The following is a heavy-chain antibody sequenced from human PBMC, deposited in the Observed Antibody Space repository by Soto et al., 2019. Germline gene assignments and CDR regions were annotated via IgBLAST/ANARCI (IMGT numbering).Heavy chain of an antibody. D-gene: IGHD6-13*01. V-gene: IGHV5-10-1*01. J-gene: IGHJ6*02. CDR2: IDPSDSYT. CDR3: ASIAAAGNSPYYGMDV. CDR1: GYSFTSYW. Sequence: GESLKISCKGSGYSFTSYWISWVRQMPGKGLEWMGRIDPSDSYTNYSPSFQGHVTISADKSISTAYLQWSSLKASDTAMYYCASIAAAGNSPYYGMDVWGQGTTVTV.